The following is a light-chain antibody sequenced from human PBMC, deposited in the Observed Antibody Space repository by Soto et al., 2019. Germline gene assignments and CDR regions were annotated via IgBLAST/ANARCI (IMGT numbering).Light chain of an antibody. J-gene: IGKJ1*01. CDR1: QTISSW. CDR3: QHYSSYSAA. CDR2: KAS. V-gene: IGKV1-5*03. Sequence: DIPMTQSPSTLSGSVGDRVTITCRASQTISSWLAWYQQKPGKAPKLLIYKASTLKSGVPSKFSGSGSGTEFTLTISSLQPDDFATYYCQHYSSYSAAFGQVTKVEL.